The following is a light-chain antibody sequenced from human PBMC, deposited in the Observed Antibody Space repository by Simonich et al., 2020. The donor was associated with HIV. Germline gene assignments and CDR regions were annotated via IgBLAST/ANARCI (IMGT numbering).Light chain of an antibody. V-gene: IGKV1-9*01. Sequence: DIQMTQSPSSLSASVGDKVTTTCRASQSISRYLNWYQQKPGKAPKLLIYAATTLQSGVPSRFSGSGSGTEFTLTISSLQPEDFATYYCQHLNSFPLTFGPGTKVDIK. J-gene: IGKJ3*01. CDR3: QHLNSFPLT. CDR1: QSISRY. CDR2: AAT.